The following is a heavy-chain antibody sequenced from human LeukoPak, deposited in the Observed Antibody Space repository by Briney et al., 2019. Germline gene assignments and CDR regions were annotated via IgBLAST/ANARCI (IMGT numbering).Heavy chain of an antibody. CDR2: ISSSSSYI. D-gene: IGHD2-2*01. CDR3: ARDPYCSSTSCYFDY. V-gene: IGHV3-21*01. Sequence: GGSLRLSCAASGSTFSSYGMNWVRQAPGKGLEWVSSISSSSSYIYYADSVKGRFTISRDNAKNSLYLQMNSLRAEDTAVYYCARDPYCSSTSCYFDYWGQGTLVTVSS. CDR1: GSTFSSYG. J-gene: IGHJ4*02.